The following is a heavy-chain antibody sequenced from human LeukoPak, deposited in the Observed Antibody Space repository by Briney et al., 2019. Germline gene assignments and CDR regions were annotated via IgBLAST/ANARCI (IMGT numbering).Heavy chain of an antibody. CDR2: IKQDGSEE. J-gene: IGHJ4*02. CDR1: GVNFSSYW. D-gene: IGHD2-21*02. CDR3: ARPESPSYCGGDCSQVDYFDY. V-gene: IGHV3-7*01. Sequence: PGGSLRLSCAVSGVNFSSYWMSWVRQAPGKGLEWVANIKQDGSEEYYVDSVKGRFTISTDNAKNSLYLQMNSLRAEDTAVYYCARPESPSYCGGDCSQVDYFDYWGQGTLVTVSS.